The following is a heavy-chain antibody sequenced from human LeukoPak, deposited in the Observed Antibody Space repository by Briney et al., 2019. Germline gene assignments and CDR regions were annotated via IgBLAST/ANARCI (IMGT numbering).Heavy chain of an antibody. D-gene: IGHD5-18*01. CDR2: LYSGGNT. V-gene: IGHV3-53*01. CDR1: GFSVSNNY. Sequence: GGSLRLSCAASGFSVSNNYMSWVRQAPGKGLEWVSVLYSGGNTYYADSVKGRFTISRDNSRNTLYLQMNSLRAEDTAVYYCAREVDTAMVWDYWGQGTLVTVSS. CDR3: AREVDTAMVWDY. J-gene: IGHJ4*02.